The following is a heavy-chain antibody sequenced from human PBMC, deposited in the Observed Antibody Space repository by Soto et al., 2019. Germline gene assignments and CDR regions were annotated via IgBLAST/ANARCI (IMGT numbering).Heavy chain of an antibody. J-gene: IGHJ6*02. Sequence: GGSLRLSCAASGFTFSNAWMNWVRQAPGKGLEWVGRIKRKTDGGTIDYAAPVKGRFTISRDDSKNTLYLQMNSLKTEDTAVYYCAREWGSSSWYGVRYYYYYGMDVWGQGTTVTVSS. D-gene: IGHD6-13*01. CDR3: AREWGSSSWYGVRYYYYYGMDV. CDR1: GFTFSNAW. CDR2: IKRKTDGGTI. V-gene: IGHV3-15*07.